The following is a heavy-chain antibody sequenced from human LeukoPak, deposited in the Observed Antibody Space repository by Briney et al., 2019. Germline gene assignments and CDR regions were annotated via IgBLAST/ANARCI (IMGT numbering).Heavy chain of an antibody. J-gene: IGHJ2*01. CDR3: ARDYDSSHWYFDL. V-gene: IGHV3-11*04. D-gene: IGHD3-22*01. Sequence: GGSPRLSCAASGFTFSDYYMSWIRQAPGKGLEWVSYISSSGSTIYYADSVKGRFTISRDNAKNSLYLQMNSLRAEDTAVYYCARDYDSSHWYFDLWGRGTLVTVSS. CDR2: ISSSGSTI. CDR1: GFTFSDYY.